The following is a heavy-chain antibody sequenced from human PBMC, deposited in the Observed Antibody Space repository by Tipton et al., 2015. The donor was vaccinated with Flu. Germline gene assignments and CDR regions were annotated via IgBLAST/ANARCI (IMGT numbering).Heavy chain of an antibody. D-gene: IGHD3-9*01. Sequence: TLSLTCTVSGGSISSYYWSWIRQPPGEGLEWIGYIYYSGSTNYNPSLKSRVTISVDTSKNQFSLKLSSVTAADTAVYYCARDGGRYFDWQHYGMDVWGQGTTVTVSS. CDR3: ARDGGRYFDWQHYGMDV. V-gene: IGHV4-59*01. CDR2: IYYSGST. J-gene: IGHJ6*02. CDR1: GGSISSYY.